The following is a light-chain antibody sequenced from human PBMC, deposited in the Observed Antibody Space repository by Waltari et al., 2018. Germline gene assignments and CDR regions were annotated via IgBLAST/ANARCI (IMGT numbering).Light chain of an antibody. J-gene: IGKJ1*01. CDR1: QSISSW. Sequence: DIQMTQSPSTLSASVGDRVTITCRASQSISSWLAWYQQKPGKATKVLIYQASSLDSGVPSRFSGSGSGTEFTLTISSLQPDDFATYYCQQYNSYSGTFGQGTKVEIK. V-gene: IGKV1-5*03. CDR2: QAS. CDR3: QQYNSYSGT.